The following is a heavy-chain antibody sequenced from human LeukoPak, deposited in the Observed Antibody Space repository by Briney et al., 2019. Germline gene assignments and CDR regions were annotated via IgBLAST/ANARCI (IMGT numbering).Heavy chain of an antibody. Sequence: SETLSLTCTVSGGSISSSSYYWGWIRQPPGKGLEWIGSIYYSGSTYYNPSLKSRVTISVDTSKNQFSLKLSSVTAADTAVYYCARRTYSEVDYWGQGTLVTVSS. CDR3: ARRTYSEVDY. CDR1: GGSISSSSYY. D-gene: IGHD2-15*01. CDR2: IYYSGST. V-gene: IGHV4-39*07. J-gene: IGHJ4*02.